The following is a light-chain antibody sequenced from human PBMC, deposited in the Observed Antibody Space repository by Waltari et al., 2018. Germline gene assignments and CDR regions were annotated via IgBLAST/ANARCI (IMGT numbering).Light chain of an antibody. CDR1: QDIASA. J-gene: IGKJ3*01. Sequence: AIQLTQSPSSLSASVGHRIPITFRASQDIASALAWYVQKPGKAPQLLIYDASTLESGVPSRFSGSGSGTDFTLSISGLQPEDFATYYCQQFINYPLTFGPGTTVDIK. CDR2: DAS. V-gene: IGKV1D-13*01. CDR3: QQFINYPLT.